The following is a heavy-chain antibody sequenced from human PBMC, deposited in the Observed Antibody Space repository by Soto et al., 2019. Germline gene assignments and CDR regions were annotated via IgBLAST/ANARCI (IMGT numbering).Heavy chain of an antibody. CDR1: GFNLNGYS. CDR2: ISSSSTYI. CDR3: GRGIAVEDY. J-gene: IGHJ4*02. D-gene: IGHD6-19*01. V-gene: IGHV3-21*01. Sequence: EVQLVESGGGLVKPGGSLRLSCAASGFNLNGYSMNWFRQAPGKGLEWVSSISSSSTYIYYADPVKGRFNISRDNAKNSLFLQMNILIAEDTAVYYCGRGIAVEDYWGQGTMVTVSS.